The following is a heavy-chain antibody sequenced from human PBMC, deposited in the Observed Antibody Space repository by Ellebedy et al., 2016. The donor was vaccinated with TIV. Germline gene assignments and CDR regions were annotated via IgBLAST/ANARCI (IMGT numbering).Heavy chain of an antibody. V-gene: IGHV3-74*01. CDR1: GFTFSTYW. Sequence: GESLKISCAASGFTFSTYWMHWVRQAPGKGPVWVSRINSDGSSTTYADSVQGRFTISRDNAKNTLYLQMNSLRAEDTAVYYCARAGSSGWEAYFDLWGRGTLVTVSS. CDR2: INSDGSST. CDR3: ARAGSSGWEAYFDL. J-gene: IGHJ2*01. D-gene: IGHD6-19*01.